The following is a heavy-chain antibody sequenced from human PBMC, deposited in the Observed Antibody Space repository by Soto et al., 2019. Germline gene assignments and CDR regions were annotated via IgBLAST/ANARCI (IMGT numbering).Heavy chain of an antibody. D-gene: IGHD2-2*01. CDR2: ISGGGHNT. J-gene: IGHJ4*02. CDR1: GFAFSSYA. Sequence: GGSLRLSCAASGFAFSSYAMSWVRQAPGKGLEWVSAISGGGHNTFYADSVKGRFTISRDNSENTLYLQMSSLRAEDTAAYFCAKENSLYCSSTSCYLDYWGPGTLVTVSS. V-gene: IGHV3-23*01. CDR3: AKENSLYCSSTSCYLDY.